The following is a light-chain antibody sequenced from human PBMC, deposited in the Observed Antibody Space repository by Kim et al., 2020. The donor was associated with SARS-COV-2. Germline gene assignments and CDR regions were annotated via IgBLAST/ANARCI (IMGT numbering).Light chain of an antibody. CDR3: QQYTSYPLT. CDR1: QSISSW. V-gene: IGKV1-5*03. CDR2: KAS. Sequence: SASLGDRVTITCRASQSISSWVAWYQQKPGKAPTLLIYKASSLESGVPSRFSGSGSGTEFTLTISSLQPDDFATYYCQQYTSYPLTFGGGTKVDIK. J-gene: IGKJ4*01.